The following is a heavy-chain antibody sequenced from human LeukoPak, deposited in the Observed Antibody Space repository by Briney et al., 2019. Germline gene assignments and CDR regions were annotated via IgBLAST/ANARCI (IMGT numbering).Heavy chain of an antibody. J-gene: IGHJ4*02. CDR3: AASYPTYYYDSSGYYPFDY. V-gene: IGHV4-34*01. CDR2: INHSGST. D-gene: IGHD3-22*01. Sequence: SETLSLTCAVYGGSFSGYYWSWIRQPPGKGLEWIGEINHSGSTNYNPSLKSRGTISVDTSKNQFSLTLSSVTAADTAVYYCAASYPTYYYDSSGYYPFDYWGQGTLVTVSS. CDR1: GGSFSGYY.